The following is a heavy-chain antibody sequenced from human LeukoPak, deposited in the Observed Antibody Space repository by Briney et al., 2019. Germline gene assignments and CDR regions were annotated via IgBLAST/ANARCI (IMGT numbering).Heavy chain of an antibody. CDR1: GFTFSDYW. J-gene: IGHJ4*02. Sequence: GGSLRLSCAASGFTFSDYWMTWVRQAPGKGLEWLAHMKTDGSEKYYVDSVKGRFPISRDNANNSLYLQMKSLRLEDTAVYFCASYLYWWSDLGFWGQGTLVTVSS. V-gene: IGHV3-7*01. CDR2: MKTDGSEK. D-gene: IGHD2-8*02. CDR3: ASYLYWWSDLGF.